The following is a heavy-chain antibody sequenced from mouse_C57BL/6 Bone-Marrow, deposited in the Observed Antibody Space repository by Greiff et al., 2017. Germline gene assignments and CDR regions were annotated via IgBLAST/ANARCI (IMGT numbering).Heavy chain of an antibody. Sequence: VKLQQPGAELVKPGASVKLSCKASGYTFTSYWMHWVKQRPGQGLEWIGMIHPNSGSTNYNEKFKSKATLTVDKSSSTAYMQLSSLTSEDSAVYYCARSLITTVHDYYAMDYWGQGTSVTVSS. CDR2: IHPNSGST. CDR1: GYTFTSYW. V-gene: IGHV1-64*01. D-gene: IGHD1-1*01. J-gene: IGHJ4*01. CDR3: ARSLITTVHDYYAMDY.